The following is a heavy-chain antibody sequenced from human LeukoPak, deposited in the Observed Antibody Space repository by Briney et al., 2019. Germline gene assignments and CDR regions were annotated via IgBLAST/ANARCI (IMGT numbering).Heavy chain of an antibody. CDR1: GFTFSSYA. V-gene: IGHV3-30-3*01. J-gene: IGHJ3*02. Sequence: HPGGSLRLSCIASGFTFSSYAMHWVRQAPGKGLEWVAVISYDGSNKYYADSVKGRFTISRDNSKNTLYLQMNSLRAEDTAVYYCARDRGSGWYFGAFDIWGQGTMVTVSS. CDR3: ARDRGSGWYFGAFDI. CDR2: ISYDGSNK. D-gene: IGHD6-19*01.